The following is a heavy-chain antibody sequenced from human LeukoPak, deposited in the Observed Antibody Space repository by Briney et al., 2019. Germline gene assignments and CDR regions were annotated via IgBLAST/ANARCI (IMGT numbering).Heavy chain of an antibody. D-gene: IGHD6-19*01. CDR3: ARRAGTGYFDY. V-gene: IGHV5-51*01. Sequence: GESLKISCKGSGYTFTNYWIGWLRQMPGKGLEWMGFIYPGDSDTRYSPSFQGQVTISADKSISTAYLQWSSLKASDTAMYYCARRAGTGYFDYWGQETLVTVSS. CDR1: GYTFTNYW. J-gene: IGHJ4*02. CDR2: IYPGDSDT.